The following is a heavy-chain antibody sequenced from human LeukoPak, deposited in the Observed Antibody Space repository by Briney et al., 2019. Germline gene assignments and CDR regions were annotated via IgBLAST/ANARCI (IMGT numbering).Heavy chain of an antibody. CDR1: GFTFTDYW. V-gene: IGHV3-7*01. J-gene: IGHJ4*02. CDR3: ARGQTLTF. Sequence: GGSLRLSCTTSGFTFTDYWMTWVRQAPGKGLEWVANINQDGSKKFYVDSVKGRFTISRDNAKNALYLQMNSLKAEDTGVYFCARGQTLTFWGQGTLVTASS. CDR2: INQDGSKK.